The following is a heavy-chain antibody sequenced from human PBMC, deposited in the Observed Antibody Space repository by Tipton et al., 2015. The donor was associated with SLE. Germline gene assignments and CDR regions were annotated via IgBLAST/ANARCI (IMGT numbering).Heavy chain of an antibody. D-gene: IGHD3-3*01. CDR3: ARETPGFWSAYDY. Sequence: LRLSCTVSGGSVSSGSYYWSWIRQPPGKGLEWIGYIYYSGSTNYNPSLTSRVTISVDTSKNQFSLKLTSVTTADTAVYYCARETPGFWSAYDYWGQGTLVTVSS. V-gene: IGHV4-61*01. CDR1: GGSVSSGSYY. CDR2: IYYSGST. J-gene: IGHJ4*02.